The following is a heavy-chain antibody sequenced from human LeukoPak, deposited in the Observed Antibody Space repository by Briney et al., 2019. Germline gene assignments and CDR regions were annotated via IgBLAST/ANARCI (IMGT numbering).Heavy chain of an antibody. CDR2: IDWIGHST. Sequence: GGSLRLSCAASGFTFDDYTMHGVRQVPGMGLEWVSLIDWIGHSTNYADSVKGRFTVSRDNSKNSLYLQMNSLRPEDTALYYCVKDDYGPFDIWGPGTMVTVSS. CDR3: VKDDYGPFDI. J-gene: IGHJ3*02. D-gene: IGHD4-17*01. V-gene: IGHV3-43*01. CDR1: GFTFDDYT.